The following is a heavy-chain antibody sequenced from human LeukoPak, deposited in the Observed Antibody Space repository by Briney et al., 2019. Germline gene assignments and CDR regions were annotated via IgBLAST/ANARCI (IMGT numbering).Heavy chain of an antibody. D-gene: IGHD4-23*01. CDR1: GGSFSSHA. J-gene: IGHJ4*02. CDR3: ARGWLAETTVVTPYSY. V-gene: IGHV1-69*13. Sequence: GASVKVSCKASGGSFSSHAINWVRQAPGQGLEWMGGIIPIFGTANYAQKFQDRVTITAVESVTTVYMELSSLRSEDTAVYYCARGWLAETTVVTPYSYWGQGTLVTVSS. CDR2: IIPIFGTA.